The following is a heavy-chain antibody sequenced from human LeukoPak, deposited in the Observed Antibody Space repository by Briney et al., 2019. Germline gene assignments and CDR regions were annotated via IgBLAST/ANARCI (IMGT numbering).Heavy chain of an antibody. CDR3: RLVTTGDY. Sequence: ASVKVSRKTSGYTFTGYYMHWVRQAPGQGLEWMGRINLRSGGTNYAQKFQGRVTVTRDTSISTVYMELSRLRSDDTAVYYCRLVTTGDYWGQGTLVTVSS. J-gene: IGHJ4*02. CDR2: INLRSGGT. D-gene: IGHD3-9*01. V-gene: IGHV1-2*06. CDR1: GYTFTGYY.